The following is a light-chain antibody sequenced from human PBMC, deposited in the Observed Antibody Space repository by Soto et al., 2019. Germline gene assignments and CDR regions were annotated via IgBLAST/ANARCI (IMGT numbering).Light chain of an antibody. CDR3: QQYYVDSWT. CDR1: QNILYSSNNKNY. CDR2: WAS. J-gene: IGKJ1*01. V-gene: IGKV4-1*01. Sequence: DIVLTQSPDSLAVSLGERATINCKSIQNILYSSNNKNYLAWYQQKPGQPPKLLIYWASSRESGVPERFSGSGSETDFTLTISNLQAEDVAVYYCQQYYVDSWTFGQGTKVDIK.